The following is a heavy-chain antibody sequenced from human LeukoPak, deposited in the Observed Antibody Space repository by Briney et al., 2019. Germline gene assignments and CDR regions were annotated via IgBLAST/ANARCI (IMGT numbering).Heavy chain of an antibody. CDR3: ARDVDWILFDY. CDR2: VNREGTTS. J-gene: IGHJ4*02. Sequence: GGSLRLSCAASGFTFSTYWMHWVRQVPGKGLVWVSRVNREGTTSAYADSVKGRFTISRDNHKNTLYLQMNSLRVEDTAVYYCARDVDWILFDYWGQGTLVTVSS. D-gene: IGHD3-9*01. V-gene: IGHV3-74*01. CDR1: GFTFSTYW.